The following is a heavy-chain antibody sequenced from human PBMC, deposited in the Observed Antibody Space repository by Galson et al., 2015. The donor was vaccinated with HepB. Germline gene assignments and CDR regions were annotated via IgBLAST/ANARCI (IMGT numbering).Heavy chain of an antibody. D-gene: IGHD3-16*01. CDR1: GFTFTRYT. Sequence: SLRLSCAASGFTFTRYTMGWVRQAPGKGLKWVSSLSVNGDISYYEDSVKGRFTISRDNSKKMVYLQMNGLRAEGTAVYYCAKVAILGATPHYFDYLGQGTLVTVSS. CDR3: AKVAILGATPHYFDY. J-gene: IGHJ4*02. CDR2: LSVNGDIS. V-gene: IGHV3-23*01.